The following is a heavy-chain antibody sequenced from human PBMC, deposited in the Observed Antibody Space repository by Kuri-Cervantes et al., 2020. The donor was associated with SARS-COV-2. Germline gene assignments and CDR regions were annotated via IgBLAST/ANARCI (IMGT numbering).Heavy chain of an antibody. Sequence: ASVKVSCKASGYTFTSYGISWVRQAPGQGLEWMGWINPNSGGTNYAQKFQGRVTMTRDTSISTAHMELSRLRSDDTAVYYCARATGPPGYFDYWGQGTLVTVSS. CDR2: INPNSGGT. CDR3: ARATGPPGYFDY. J-gene: IGHJ4*02. V-gene: IGHV1-2*02. CDR1: GYTFTSYG.